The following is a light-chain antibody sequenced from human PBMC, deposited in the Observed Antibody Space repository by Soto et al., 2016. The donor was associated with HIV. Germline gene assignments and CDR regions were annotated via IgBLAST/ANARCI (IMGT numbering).Light chain of an antibody. CDR3: QQSGT. CDR2: AAS. Sequence: DIQLTQSPSFLSASVGDRVTITCRASQGISSYLAWYQQKPGKAPKLLIYAASTLQSGVPSRFSGSGSGTEFTLTIGSLQPEDFATYYCQQSGTFGQGTKLEIK. CDR1: QGISSY. J-gene: IGKJ2*01. V-gene: IGKV1-9*01.